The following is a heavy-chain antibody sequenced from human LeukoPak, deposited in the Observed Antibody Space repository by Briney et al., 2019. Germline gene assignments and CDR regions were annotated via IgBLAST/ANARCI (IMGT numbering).Heavy chain of an antibody. CDR2: IYPGDSDT. V-gene: IGHV5-51*01. D-gene: IGHD6-6*01. Sequence: GESLKISCKGSGYSFTNYWIGWVRQMPGKGLEGMGIIYPGDSDTRYSPSFQGQVTISADKSISTAYLQWSSLKASDTAMYYCARHGYSSSSPNNWFDPWGQGTLVTVSS. CDR1: GYSFTNYW. J-gene: IGHJ5*02. CDR3: ARHGYSSSSPNNWFDP.